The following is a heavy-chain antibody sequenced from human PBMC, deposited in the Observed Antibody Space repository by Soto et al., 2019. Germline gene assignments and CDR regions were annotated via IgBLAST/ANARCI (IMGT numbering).Heavy chain of an antibody. CDR2: IWYDGSNK. V-gene: IGHV3-30*18. Sequence: QVQLVESGGGVVQPGRSLRLSCAASGFTFSSYAMHWVRQAPGNGLEWVAVIWYDGSNKNYADSVKGRFTISRDNSKNTLYLQMNSLRTEYTAVYYCAKARHGSGTYSYFDYWGQGILVTVSS. CDR1: GFTFSSYA. J-gene: IGHJ4*02. D-gene: IGHD3-10*01. CDR3: AKARHGSGTYSYFDY.